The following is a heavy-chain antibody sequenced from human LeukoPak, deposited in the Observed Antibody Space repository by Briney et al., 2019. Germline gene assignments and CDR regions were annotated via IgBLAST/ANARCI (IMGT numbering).Heavy chain of an antibody. CDR2: INHSGST. V-gene: IGHV4-34*01. CDR1: GGSINNYY. CDR3: ARGVAVFDY. J-gene: IGHJ4*02. Sequence: SETLSLTCTVSGGSINNYYWSWIRQPPGKGLEWIGEINHSGSTNYNPSLKSRVTISVDTSRNQFSLKLSSVTAADTAVYYCARGVAVFDYWGQGTLVTVSS.